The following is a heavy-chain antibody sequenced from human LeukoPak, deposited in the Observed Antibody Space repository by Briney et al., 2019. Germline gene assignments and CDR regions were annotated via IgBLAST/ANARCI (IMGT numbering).Heavy chain of an antibody. Sequence: GGSLRLSCAASGFTFSSYAMNWVRQAPGKGLEWVSSISSSSSYIYYADSVKGRFTISRDNAKNSLYLQINSLRAEDTAVYFCARDRWDIVVVPAAREIDYWGQGTLVTVSS. CDR1: GFTFSSYA. J-gene: IGHJ4*02. D-gene: IGHD2-2*01. CDR3: ARDRWDIVVVPAAREIDY. CDR2: ISSSSSYI. V-gene: IGHV3-21*01.